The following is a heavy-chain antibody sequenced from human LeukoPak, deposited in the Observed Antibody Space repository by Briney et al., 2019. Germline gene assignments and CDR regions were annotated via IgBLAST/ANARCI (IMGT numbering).Heavy chain of an antibody. D-gene: IGHD3-10*01. J-gene: IGHJ4*02. CDR1: GFTFSNAW. Sequence: PGGSLRLSCAASGFTFSNAWMSWVRQAPGKGLEWVGRIKSKTDGGTTDYAAPVKGRFTISRDDSKNTLYLQTNSLKTEDAAVYYCSTAMVRGVKGTSDYWGQGTLVTVSS. CDR3: STAMVRGVKGTSDY. V-gene: IGHV3-15*01. CDR2: IKSKTDGGTT.